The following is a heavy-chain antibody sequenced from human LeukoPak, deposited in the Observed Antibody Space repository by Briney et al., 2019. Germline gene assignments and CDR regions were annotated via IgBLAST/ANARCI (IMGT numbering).Heavy chain of an antibody. CDR2: ISSSSSYI. J-gene: IGHJ6*02. CDR3: ARDRYYYGSGSYLWSYGMDV. D-gene: IGHD3-10*01. Sequence: GGSLRLSCAASGFTFSSYSMNWVRQAPGKGLEWGSSISSSSSYIYYADSVKGRFTISRDNAKNSLYLQMNSLRAEDTAVYYCARDRYYYGSGSYLWSYGMDVWGQGTTVTVSS. V-gene: IGHV3-21*01. CDR1: GFTFSSYS.